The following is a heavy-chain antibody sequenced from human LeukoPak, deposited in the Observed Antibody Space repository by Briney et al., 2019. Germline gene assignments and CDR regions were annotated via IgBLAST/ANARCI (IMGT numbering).Heavy chain of an antibody. CDR1: VHSLTKFT. Sequence: GASVTVSCKVSVHSLTKFTMEWVRQAPGKGLEWLGGFDPERGETIHAQKFQGRFTMTEDTSTDTAYMELNSLTSEDTAVYYCATGSIVYDFWGQGTLVTVSS. CDR2: FDPERGET. CDR3: ATGSIVYDF. J-gene: IGHJ4*02. V-gene: IGHV1-24*01. D-gene: IGHD1-26*01.